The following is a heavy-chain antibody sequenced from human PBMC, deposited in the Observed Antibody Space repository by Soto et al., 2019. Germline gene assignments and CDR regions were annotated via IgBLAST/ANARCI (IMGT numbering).Heavy chain of an antibody. D-gene: IGHD1-26*01. J-gene: IGHJ5*02. Sequence: GESLKISCKASGYSFTSFWIGWVRQMPGRGLEWMGIIYPADSDARYSPSFQGQVTISADKSITTAYLQWNSLKASETATYYCERMNSEKTPVGDWFDTWGQGTLVTVSS. V-gene: IGHV5-51*01. CDR2: IYPADSDA. CDR3: ERMNSEKTPVGDWFDT. CDR1: GYSFTSFW.